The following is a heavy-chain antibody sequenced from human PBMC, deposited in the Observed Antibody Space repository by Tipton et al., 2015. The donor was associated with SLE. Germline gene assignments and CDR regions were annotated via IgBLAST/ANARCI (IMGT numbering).Heavy chain of an antibody. Sequence: TLSLTCAVYGGSISSYYWSWIRQPPGKGLEWIGYIYYSGGTNYNPSLKSRVTISVDTSKNQFSLKLSSVTAADTAVYYCAREPTAAAGKGYYFDYWGQGTLVTVSS. D-gene: IGHD6-13*01. CDR3: AREPTAAAGKGYYFDY. CDR2: IYYSGGT. V-gene: IGHV4-59*01. J-gene: IGHJ4*02. CDR1: GGSISSYY.